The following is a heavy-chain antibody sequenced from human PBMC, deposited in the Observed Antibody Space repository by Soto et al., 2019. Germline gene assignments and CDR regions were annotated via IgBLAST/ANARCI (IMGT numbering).Heavy chain of an antibody. D-gene: IGHD3-10*01. CDR1: GFTFSSYW. J-gene: IGHJ4*02. Sequence: EVQLVESGGGLVQPGESLRLSCAASGFTFSSYWMSWVRQAPGKGLEWVANVNQDGGEKFYVGSVKGRFTISRDNAMNSLYLQMNSLRAEDTAVYYCARGRPVPYWGQGTLVTVSS. CDR2: VNQDGGEK. V-gene: IGHV3-7*01. CDR3: ARGRPVPY.